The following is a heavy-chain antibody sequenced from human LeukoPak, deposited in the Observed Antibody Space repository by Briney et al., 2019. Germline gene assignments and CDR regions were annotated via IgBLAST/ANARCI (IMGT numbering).Heavy chain of an antibody. V-gene: IGHV3-48*02. CDR1: GFTFRSYA. CDR2: ITYNSGTI. D-gene: IGHD5-18*01. CDR3: ARDSGYSYADDY. J-gene: IGHJ4*02. Sequence: GGSLRLSCAASGFTFRSYAMQGVRQARGKGLEWVSYITYNSGTIFYADSVKGRFTISRDNAKDSLYLQMSSLRDEDTAVYYCARDSGYSYADDYWGQGTLVTVSS.